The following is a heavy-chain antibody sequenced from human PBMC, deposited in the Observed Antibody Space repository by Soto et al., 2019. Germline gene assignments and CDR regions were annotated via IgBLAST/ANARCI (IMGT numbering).Heavy chain of an antibody. CDR3: ARDWVEYSGSYYAFDI. V-gene: IGHV1-18*01. D-gene: IGHD1-26*01. J-gene: IGHJ3*02. CDR2: ISAYNGNT. Sequence: QVHLVQSGAEVKKPGASVKVSCKASGYTFTSYGISWVRQAPGQGLEWMGWISAYNGNTNYAQKAQGRVSMTTDTSTSTAYMELRRLRSDDTALYYCARDWVEYSGSYYAFDIWGQGTMVTVSS. CDR1: GYTFTSYG.